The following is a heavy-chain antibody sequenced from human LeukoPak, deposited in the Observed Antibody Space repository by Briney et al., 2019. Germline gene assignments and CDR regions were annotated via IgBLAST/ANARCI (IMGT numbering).Heavy chain of an antibody. CDR2: IYYSGST. D-gene: IGHD6-6*01. Sequence: KPSETLSLTCTVSGGSISSSSYYWGWIRQPPGKGLEWIGSIYYSGSTYYNPSLKSRVTISVDTSKNQFSLKLSSVTAADTAVYYCARYSSSPDSQIFDYWGQGTLVTVSS. V-gene: IGHV4-39*07. CDR1: GGSISSSSYY. J-gene: IGHJ4*02. CDR3: ARYSSSPDSQIFDY.